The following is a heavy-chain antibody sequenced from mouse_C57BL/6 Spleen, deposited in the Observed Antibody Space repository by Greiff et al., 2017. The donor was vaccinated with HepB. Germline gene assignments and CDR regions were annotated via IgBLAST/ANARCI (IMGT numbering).Heavy chain of an antibody. CDR2: INYDGSST. CDR1: GFTFSDYY. Sequence: DVKLVESEGGLVQPGSSMKLSCTASGFTFSDYYMAWVRQVPEKGLEWVANINYDGSSTYYLDSLKSRFIISRDNAKNILYLQMSSLKSEDTATYYCARYDGYYFDYWGQGTTLTVSS. J-gene: IGHJ2*01. CDR3: ARYDGYYFDY. V-gene: IGHV5-16*01. D-gene: IGHD2-3*01.